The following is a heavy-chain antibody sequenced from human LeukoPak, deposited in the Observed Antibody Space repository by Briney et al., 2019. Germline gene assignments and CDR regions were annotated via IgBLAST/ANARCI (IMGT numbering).Heavy chain of an antibody. Sequence: ASVKVSCKASGGTFSSYAISRVRQAPGQGLEWMGGIIPIFGTANYAQKFQGRVTITTDESTSTAYMELSSLRSEDTAVYYCARAEVLRGYYYMDVWGKGTTVTVSS. CDR3: ARAEVLRGYYYMDV. D-gene: IGHD4-17*01. CDR2: IIPIFGTA. CDR1: GGTFSSYA. J-gene: IGHJ6*03. V-gene: IGHV1-69*05.